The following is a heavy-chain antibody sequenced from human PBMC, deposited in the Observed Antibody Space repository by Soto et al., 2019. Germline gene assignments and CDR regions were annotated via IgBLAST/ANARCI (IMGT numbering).Heavy chain of an antibody. V-gene: IGHV1-69*13. CDR3: ARMTDGSSSVWSDYYYYYGMDV. J-gene: IGHJ6*02. D-gene: IGHD6-6*01. CDR1: GGTFGSYA. Sequence: SVKVSCKASGGTFGSYAISWVRQAPGRGLEWMGGIIPIFGTANYAQKFQGRVTITADESTSTAYMELSSLRSEDTAVYYCARMTDGSSSVWSDYYYYYGMDVWGQGTTVTVSS. CDR2: IIPIFGTA.